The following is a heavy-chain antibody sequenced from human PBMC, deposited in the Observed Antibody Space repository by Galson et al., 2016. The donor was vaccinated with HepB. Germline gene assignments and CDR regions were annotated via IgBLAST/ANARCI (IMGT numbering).Heavy chain of an antibody. Sequence: SVKVSCKASGGIFTSHIFNWVRQAPGQTLEWMGRIIPMLNTVNYTQKFQGRVAFTADKSTTTAYMELSSLRSDDTAVYYCARSAFSSGWSGGGWFHSWGQGTLVTVSS. CDR3: ARSAFSSGWSGGGWFHS. J-gene: IGHJ5*01. CDR2: IIPMLNTV. D-gene: IGHD6-19*01. CDR1: GGIFTSHI. V-gene: IGHV1-69*08.